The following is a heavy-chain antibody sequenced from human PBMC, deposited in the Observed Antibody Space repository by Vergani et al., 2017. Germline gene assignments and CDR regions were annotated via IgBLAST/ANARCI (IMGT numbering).Heavy chain of an antibody. D-gene: IGHD6-19*01. Sequence: VQLLESGGGLVQPGGSLRLSCAASGFTFSSYGMHWVRQAPGKGLEWVAFIRYDGSNKYYADSVKGRFTISRDNSKNTLYLQMNSLRAEDTAVYYCARDRGEQWLAPSNMDVWGKGTTVTVSS. CDR2: IRYDGSNK. CDR3: ARDRGEQWLAPSNMDV. CDR1: GFTFSSYG. V-gene: IGHV3-30*02. J-gene: IGHJ6*03.